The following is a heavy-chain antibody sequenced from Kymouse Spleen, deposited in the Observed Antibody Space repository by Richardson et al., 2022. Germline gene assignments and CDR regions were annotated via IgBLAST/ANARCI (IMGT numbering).Heavy chain of an antibody. D-gene: IGHD6-6*01. J-gene: IGHJ6*02. Sequence: QLQLQESGPGLVKPSETLSLTCTVSGGSISSSSYYWGWIRQPPGKGLEWIGSIYYSGSTYYNPSLKSRVTISVDTSKNQFSLKLSSVTAADTAVYYCARREQLGEMDVWGQGTTVTVSS. CDR1: GGSISSSSYY. CDR3: ARREQLGEMDV. V-gene: IGHV4-39*01. CDR2: IYYSGST.